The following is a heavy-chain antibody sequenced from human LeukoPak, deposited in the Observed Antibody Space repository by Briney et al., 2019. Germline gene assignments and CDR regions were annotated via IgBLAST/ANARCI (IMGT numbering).Heavy chain of an antibody. CDR3: ATDSARPEMNYYYYMDV. D-gene: IGHD6-6*01. J-gene: IGHJ6*03. Sequence: GASVKVSCKVSGYTLTELSMHWVRQAPGKGLEWMGGFDPEDGETIYAQKFQGRVTMTEDTSTDTAYMVLSSLRSEDTAAYYCATDSARPEMNYYYYMDVWGKGTTVTVSS. CDR1: GYTLTELS. V-gene: IGHV1-24*01. CDR2: FDPEDGET.